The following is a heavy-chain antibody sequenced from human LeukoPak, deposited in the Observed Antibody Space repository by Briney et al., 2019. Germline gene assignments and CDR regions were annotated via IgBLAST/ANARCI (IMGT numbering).Heavy chain of an antibody. D-gene: IGHD3-3*01. J-gene: IGHJ5*02. V-gene: IGHV1-2*02. Sequence: ASVKVSCKASGYTFTGYYMHWVRQAPGQGLEWMGWINPNSGGTNYAQKFQGRVTMTRDTSISTAYMELSRLRSDDTAVYYCARGSYYDFWSGYSFDPWGQGTLVTVSS. CDR2: INPNSGGT. CDR1: GYTFTGYY. CDR3: ARGSYYDFWSGYSFDP.